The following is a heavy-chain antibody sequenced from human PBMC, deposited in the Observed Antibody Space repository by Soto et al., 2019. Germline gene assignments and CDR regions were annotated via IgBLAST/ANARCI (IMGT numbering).Heavy chain of an antibody. J-gene: IGHJ3*02. V-gene: IGHV3-7*01. CDR2: IKEDGSEK. D-gene: IGHD2-2*01. CDR1: GFTFSNYW. Sequence: EVQLVESGGGLVQPGGSLRLSCAASGFTFSNYWMTWVRQAPGKGLEWVANIKEDGSEKYYVDSVKGRFTISRDNAKNSLYLQMNGLRVEDMAVYYCAGWKLPAAGLFDIWGQGTMVTASS. CDR3: AGWKLPAAGLFDI.